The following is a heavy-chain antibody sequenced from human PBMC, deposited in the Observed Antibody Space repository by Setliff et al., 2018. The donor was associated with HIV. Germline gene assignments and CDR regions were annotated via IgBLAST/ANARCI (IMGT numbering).Heavy chain of an antibody. D-gene: IGHD4-4*01. CDR1: GYTFTGHY. Sequence: ASVKVSCKASGYTFTGHYLHWVRQAPGQGLEWLGWVNPSGGSTTYAQKFQGRVTMTRDTSTSTVYMELSSLRSEDTAVYYCARDAFDYTAYYYSYMDVWGKGTTVTVS. V-gene: IGHV1-46*01. CDR2: VNPSGGST. J-gene: IGHJ6*03. CDR3: ARDAFDYTAYYYSYMDV.